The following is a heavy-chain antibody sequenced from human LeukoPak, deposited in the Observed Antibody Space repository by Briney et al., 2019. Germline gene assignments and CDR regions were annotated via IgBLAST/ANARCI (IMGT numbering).Heavy chain of an antibody. V-gene: IGHV2-5*02. D-gene: IGHD2-21*01. CDR3: AHRHNLGRSSVVITFDV. J-gene: IGHJ3*01. Sequence: SAPTLVKHTETLTLTCTFSGFSLNTNGMGVGWIRQSPGKALEWLALIFWDDDKRYSPSLRGRLTISKDTSKNQVVLTLTNVDPVDTGTYYCAHRHNLGRSSVVITFDVWGQGTVVTVSS. CDR1: GFSLNTNGMG. CDR2: IFWDDDK.